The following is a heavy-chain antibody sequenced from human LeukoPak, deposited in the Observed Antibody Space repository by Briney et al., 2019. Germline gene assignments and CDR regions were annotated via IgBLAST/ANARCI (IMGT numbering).Heavy chain of an antibody. D-gene: IGHD3-10*01. CDR2: ISGSGGST. CDR3: AKLGYYYGSGSYYTRDY. V-gene: IGHV3-23*01. CDR1: GFTFSSYA. Sequence: QAGGSLRLSCAASGFTFSSYAMNWVRQAPGKGLEWVSAISGSGGSTYYADSVKGRFTISRDNSKNTLYLQMNSLRAEDTAVYYCAKLGYYYGSGSYYTRDYWGQGTLVTVSS. J-gene: IGHJ4*02.